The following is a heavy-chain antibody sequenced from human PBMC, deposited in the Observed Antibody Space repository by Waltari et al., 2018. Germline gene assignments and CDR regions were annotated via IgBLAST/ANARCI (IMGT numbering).Heavy chain of an antibody. CDR3: AKGLSLYYYYYGMDV. CDR2: ISGSGGST. V-gene: IGHV3-23*01. Sequence: EVQLLESGGGLVQPGGSLRLSCSASGFTFSSYDMSWVRQAPGKGLEWVSAISGSGGSTYYADSVKGRFTISRDNSKNTLYLQMSSLRAEDTAIYYCAKGLSLYYYYYGMDVWGQGTTVTASS. J-gene: IGHJ6*02. CDR1: GFTFSSYD.